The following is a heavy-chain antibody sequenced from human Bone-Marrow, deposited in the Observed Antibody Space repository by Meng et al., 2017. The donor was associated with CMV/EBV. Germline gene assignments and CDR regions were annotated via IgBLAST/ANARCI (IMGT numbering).Heavy chain of an antibody. CDR2: ISDSGGRT. CDR1: GFTVSSNY. Sequence: GESLKISCAASGFTVSSNYKSWIRQAPGKGLEWVSVISDSGGRTYSADSVKGRFTISRDNSKNTLYLQMNRLRAEDTAVYYCAKDLIRGTRTPGCGMDVWGQGTTVNVAS. D-gene: IGHD3-16*01. CDR3: AKDLIRGTRTPGCGMDV. V-gene: IGHV3-23*01. J-gene: IGHJ6*02.